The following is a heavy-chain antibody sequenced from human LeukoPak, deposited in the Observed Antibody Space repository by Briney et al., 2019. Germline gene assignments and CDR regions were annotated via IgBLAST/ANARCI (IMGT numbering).Heavy chain of an antibody. J-gene: IGHJ4*02. D-gene: IGHD4-23*01. CDR1: GGTISSGGYY. CDR3: AREVYGGPLFDY. Sequence: SETLSLTCTVSGGTISSGGYYWSWIRQHPGTGLEWIGYIYYSGSTYYNPSLKSRVTISVDTSKNQFSLKLSSVTAADTAVYYCAREVYGGPLFDYWGQGTLVTVSS. V-gene: IGHV4-31*03. CDR2: IYYSGST.